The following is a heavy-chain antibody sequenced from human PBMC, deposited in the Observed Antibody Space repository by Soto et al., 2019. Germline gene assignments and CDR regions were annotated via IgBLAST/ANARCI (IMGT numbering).Heavy chain of an antibody. CDR1: GYTLTELS. Sequence: ASVKVSCKVSGYTLTELSMHWVRQAPGKGLEWMGGFDPEDGETIYAQKFQGRVTMTKDTSTDTAYMELSSLRSEDTAVYYCATVAGCASTSCEEYYYYYGMDVWGQGTTVTVSS. V-gene: IGHV1-24*01. D-gene: IGHD2-2*01. CDR3: ATVAGCASTSCEEYYYYYGMDV. CDR2: FDPEDGET. J-gene: IGHJ6*02.